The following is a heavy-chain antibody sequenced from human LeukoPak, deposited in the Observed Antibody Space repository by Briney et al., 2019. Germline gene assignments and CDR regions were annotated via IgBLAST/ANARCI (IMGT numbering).Heavy chain of an antibody. V-gene: IGHV4-39*07. J-gene: IGHJ4*02. Sequence: SETLSLTCTVSGGSISSSSYYWGWIRQPPGKGLEWIGSIYYSGSTYYNPSLKSRVTISVDTSKNQFSLKLSSVTAADTAVYYCARDPLFPIVVAYSGFDYWGQGTLVTVSS. CDR2: IYYSGST. CDR3: ARDPLFPIVVAYSGFDY. D-gene: IGHD3-22*01. CDR1: GGSISSSSYY.